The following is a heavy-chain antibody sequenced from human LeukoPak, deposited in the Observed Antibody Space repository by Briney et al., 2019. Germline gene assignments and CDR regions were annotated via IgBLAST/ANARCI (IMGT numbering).Heavy chain of an antibody. J-gene: IGHJ4*02. CDR1: GFAFDDYA. V-gene: IGHV3-9*01. Sequence: GGSLRLSRAASGFAFDDYAMHWVRQAPGKGLEWVSGISWNSGSIGYADSVKGRFTISRDNSKNTLYLQMNSLRAEDTAVYYCAKDWAYCSSTSCYDDYWGQGTLVTVSS. D-gene: IGHD2-2*01. CDR2: ISWNSGSI. CDR3: AKDWAYCSSTSCYDDY.